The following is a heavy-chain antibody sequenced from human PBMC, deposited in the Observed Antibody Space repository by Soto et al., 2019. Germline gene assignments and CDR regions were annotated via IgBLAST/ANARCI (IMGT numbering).Heavy chain of an antibody. Sequence: PGESLKISCKGSGYSFTSYWIGWVRQMPGKGLEWMGIIYPGDSDTRYSPSFQGQVTTSADKSTSTAYLQWRSLKASGTAMYYCARWAQIVGATAFDIWGQGTMVTVSS. CDR1: GYSFTSYW. V-gene: IGHV5-51*01. CDR2: IYPGDSDT. D-gene: IGHD1-26*01. CDR3: ARWAQIVGATAFDI. J-gene: IGHJ3*02.